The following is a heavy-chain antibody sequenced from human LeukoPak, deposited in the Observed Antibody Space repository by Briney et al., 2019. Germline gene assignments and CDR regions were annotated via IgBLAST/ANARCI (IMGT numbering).Heavy chain of an antibody. Sequence: SETLSLTCAVYGGSFSGYSWSWIRQPPGKGLEWIGEINHSGSTNYNPSLKSRVTISVDTSKNQFSLKLSSVTAADTAVYYCASIPSYYFDYWGQGTLVTVSS. J-gene: IGHJ4*02. CDR1: GGSFSGYS. CDR3: ASIPSYYFDY. D-gene: IGHD6-6*01. V-gene: IGHV4-34*01. CDR2: INHSGST.